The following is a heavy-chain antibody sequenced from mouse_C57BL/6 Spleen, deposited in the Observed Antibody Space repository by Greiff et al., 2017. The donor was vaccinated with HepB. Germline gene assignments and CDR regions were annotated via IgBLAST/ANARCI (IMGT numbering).Heavy chain of an antibody. J-gene: IGHJ3*01. V-gene: IGHV1-61*01. CDR1: GYTFTSYW. Sequence: QVQLQQPGAELVRPGSSVKLSCKASGYTFTSYWMDWVKQRPGQGLEWIGNIYPSDSETHYNQKFKDKATLTVDKSSSTAYMQLSSLTSEDSAVYYCASGGDYYGSSAWFAYWGQGTLVTVSA. CDR3: ASGGDYYGSSAWFAY. D-gene: IGHD1-1*01. CDR2: IYPSDSET.